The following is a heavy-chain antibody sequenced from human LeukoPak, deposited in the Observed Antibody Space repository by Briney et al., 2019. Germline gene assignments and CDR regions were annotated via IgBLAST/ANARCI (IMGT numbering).Heavy chain of an antibody. CDR2: IYYSGST. D-gene: IGHD3-3*01. CDR3: ASGKGSYDFWSGYGNYMDV. Sequence: SETLSLTCTVSGGSISSYYWSWIRQPPGKGLEWIGYIYYSGSTNYNPSLKSRVTISVDTSKNQFSLKLSSVTAADTAVYYCASGKGSYDFWSGYGNYMDVWGKGTTVTVSS. J-gene: IGHJ6*03. V-gene: IGHV4-59*01. CDR1: GGSISSYY.